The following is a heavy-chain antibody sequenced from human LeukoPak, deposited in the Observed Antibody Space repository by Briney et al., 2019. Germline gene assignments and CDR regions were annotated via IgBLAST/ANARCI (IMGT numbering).Heavy chain of an antibody. V-gene: IGHV4-61*02. CDR1: GASLSSGSYY. CDR2: IYPSGST. CDR3: ARELLWFGEDSLKTYYYYHYMDV. D-gene: IGHD3-10*01. J-gene: IGHJ6*03. Sequence: PSQTLSLTCTVSGASLSSGSYYWSWIRQPAGKGLEWIGRIYPSGSTDYNPSLKSRVTISIDTSKNQFSLKQSSVTAADTAVYYCARELLWFGEDSLKTYYYYHYMDVWGKGTTVTISS.